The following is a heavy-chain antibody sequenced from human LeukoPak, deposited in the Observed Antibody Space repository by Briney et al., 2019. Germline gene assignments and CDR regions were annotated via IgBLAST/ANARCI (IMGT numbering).Heavy chain of an antibody. D-gene: IGHD6-19*01. V-gene: IGHV4-59*08. CDR1: GGSISSYY. J-gene: IGHJ4*02. CDR2: IYYSGST. CDR3: ARVGWYGRHFDY. Sequence: SETLSLTCTVSGGSISSYYWSWIRQPPGKGLEWIGYIYYSGSTNYNPSLKSRVTISVDTSKNQFSLKLTSVTAADTAVYYCARVGWYGRHFDYWGQGTLVTVSS.